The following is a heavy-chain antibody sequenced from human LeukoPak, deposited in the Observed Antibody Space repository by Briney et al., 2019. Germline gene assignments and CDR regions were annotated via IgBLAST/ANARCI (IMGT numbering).Heavy chain of an antibody. CDR3: ARFSSIAAAFDY. J-gene: IGHJ4*02. V-gene: IGHV4-59*10. Sequence: SETLSLTCAVYGGSFSGYYWSWIRQPAGKGLERIGRIYTSGTTHYNPSLKSRVTMSVDTSKNQFSLNLSSVTDADTAVYYCARFSSIAAAFDYWGLGTLVTVSS. CDR1: GGSFSGYY. CDR2: IYTSGTT. D-gene: IGHD6-13*01.